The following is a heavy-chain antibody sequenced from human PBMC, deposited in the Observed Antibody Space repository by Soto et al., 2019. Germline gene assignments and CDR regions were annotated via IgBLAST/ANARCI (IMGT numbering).Heavy chain of an antibody. CDR2: IYHSGST. V-gene: IGHV4-4*02. Sequence: SETLSLTCAVSGGSISSSNWWSWVRQPPGKGLEWIGEIYHSGSTNYNPSLKSRVTISVDKSKNQFSLKLSSVTAADTAVYYYASLVGATFYFDYWGQGTLVTVSS. CDR1: GGSISSSNW. CDR3: ASLVGATFYFDY. J-gene: IGHJ4*02. D-gene: IGHD1-26*01.